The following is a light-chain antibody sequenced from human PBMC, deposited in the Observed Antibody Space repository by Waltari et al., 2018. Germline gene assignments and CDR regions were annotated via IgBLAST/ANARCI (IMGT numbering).Light chain of an antibody. CDR3: QVWDANTDPGV. CDR2: YDS. CDR1: NIERKS. J-gene: IGLJ1*01. Sequence: SYVLTQPPSVAAAPGETARVTCGGNNIERKSVHWYQQKPGQAPVFVISYDSDRPPGNHVRLSGSNSGDTATLTISRVEAGDEADYYCQVWDANTDPGVFGTGTEVTVL. V-gene: IGLV3-21*01.